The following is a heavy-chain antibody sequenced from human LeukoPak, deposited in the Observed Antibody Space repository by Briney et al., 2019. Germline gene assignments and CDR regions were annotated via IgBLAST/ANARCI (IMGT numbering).Heavy chain of an antibody. CDR3: AKNADFWSFRYCDF. Sequence: PGGSLRLSCAASGFTFNTHAMNWVRQAPGKGLGWVSATSGSGTSTYYADSVKGRFTISRDNSKNTLYLQMNSLRAEDTAVYYCAKNADFWSFRYCDFWGQGTLVTVSS. J-gene: IGHJ4*02. CDR1: GFTFNTHA. CDR2: TSGSGTST. V-gene: IGHV3-23*01. D-gene: IGHD3-3*01.